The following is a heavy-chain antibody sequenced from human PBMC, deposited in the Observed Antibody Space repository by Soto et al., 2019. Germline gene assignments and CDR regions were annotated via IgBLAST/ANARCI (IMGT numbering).Heavy chain of an antibody. CDR1: GGSISSGDYY. V-gene: IGHV4-39*01. Sequence: PSETLSLTCTVPGGSISSGDYYWGWIRQPPGKGLEWIGSIYYSGSTYYNPSLKSRVTISVDTSKNQFSLKLSSVTAADTAVYYCARMSGSGSQNYYYYYGMDVWGQGTTVTVSS. CDR2: IYYSGST. D-gene: IGHD6-19*01. J-gene: IGHJ6*02. CDR3: ARMSGSGSQNYYYYYGMDV.